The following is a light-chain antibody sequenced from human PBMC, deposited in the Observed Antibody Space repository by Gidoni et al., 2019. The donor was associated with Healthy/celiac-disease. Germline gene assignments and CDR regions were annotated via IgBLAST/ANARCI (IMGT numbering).Light chain of an antibody. CDR2: GAS. Sequence: ILMTQSPATLSVSPGERATLSCRSSQSVSSNLPWYQPKPGQAPRLLIYGASTRATGIPARFSGSGSGTEFTLTISSLQSEDFAVYYCQQYNNWPPCSFGQGTKLEIK. V-gene: IGKV3-15*01. J-gene: IGKJ2*04. CDR3: QQYNNWPPCS. CDR1: QSVSSN.